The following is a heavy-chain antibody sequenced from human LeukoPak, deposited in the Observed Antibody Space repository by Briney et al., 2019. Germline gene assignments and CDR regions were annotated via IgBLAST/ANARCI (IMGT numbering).Heavy chain of an antibody. CDR2: IKQDGSEK. CDR1: GFTFSSYW. Sequence: PGGSLILSCAASGFTFSSYWMSWVRQAPGKGLEWVASIKQDGSEKQYVDSVKGRFAISRDNAENSLYLQMNSLKAEDTAVYYCGRFTRSGDSVYWGQGTLVTVSS. V-gene: IGHV3-7*04. D-gene: IGHD7-27*01. J-gene: IGHJ4*02. CDR3: GRFTRSGDSVY.